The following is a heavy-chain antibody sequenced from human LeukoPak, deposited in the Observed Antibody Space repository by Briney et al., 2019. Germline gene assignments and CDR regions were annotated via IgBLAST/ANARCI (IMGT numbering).Heavy chain of an antibody. CDR3: AKAPSITMVRGVLPPIDY. Sequence: GGSLRLSCAACGFTFDDYAMHWVRQAPGKGLEWVSLISGDGGSTYYADSVKGRFTISRDNSKNSLYLQMNSLRTEDTALYYCAKAPSITMVRGVLPPIDYWGQGTLVTVSS. CDR1: GFTFDDYA. V-gene: IGHV3-43*02. D-gene: IGHD3-10*01. J-gene: IGHJ4*02. CDR2: ISGDGGST.